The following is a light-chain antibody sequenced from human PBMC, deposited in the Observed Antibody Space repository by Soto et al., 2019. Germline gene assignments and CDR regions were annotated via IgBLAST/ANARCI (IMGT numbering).Light chain of an antibody. CDR2: DIS. CDR3: QQYNSYS. Sequence: DIQMTQSPSTLSASVGERVTMTCRASQSISDWLAWYQQKPGKAPKLLIYDISNLEIGVPSRFSGSGSGTEFTLTISGLQPDDFATYYCQQYNSYSFGQGTKVDI. J-gene: IGKJ1*01. CDR1: QSISDW. V-gene: IGKV1-5*01.